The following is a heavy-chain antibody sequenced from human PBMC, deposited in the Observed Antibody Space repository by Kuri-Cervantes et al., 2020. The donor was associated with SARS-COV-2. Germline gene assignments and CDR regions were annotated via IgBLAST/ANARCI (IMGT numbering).Heavy chain of an antibody. Sequence: GESLKISCAASGFTFSSYGMHWVRQAPGKGLEWVAVIWYDGSNKYYEDSVKGRFTISRDNSKNTVFLQMDSLRAEDTAVYYCARDSGPLRYSYFDYWGLGALVTVSS. CDR2: IWYDGSNK. J-gene: IGHJ4*02. D-gene: IGHD3-9*01. CDR3: ARDSGPLRYSYFDY. V-gene: IGHV3-33*01. CDR1: GFTFSSYG.